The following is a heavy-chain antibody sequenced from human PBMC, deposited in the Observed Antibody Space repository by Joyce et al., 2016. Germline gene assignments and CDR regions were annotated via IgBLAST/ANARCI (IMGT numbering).Heavy chain of an antibody. D-gene: IGHD2-21*01. J-gene: IGHJ4*02. CDR3: ARVISHSHFDT. CDR1: GFSFNGYW. Sequence: EVQLVQSGAEVQKPGESLKISCKSSGFSFNGYWIAWVRQMPEKGLEWMGNIYPGDSRTRYIPSFQGQVTISADKSINTAYLHWSSLKASDTAIYYCARVISHSHFDTWGQGTLVTVSS. CDR2: IYPGDSRT. V-gene: IGHV5-51*01.